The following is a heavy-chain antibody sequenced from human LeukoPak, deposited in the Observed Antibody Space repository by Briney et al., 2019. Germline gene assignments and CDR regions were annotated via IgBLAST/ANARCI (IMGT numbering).Heavy chain of an antibody. D-gene: IGHD3-10*01. J-gene: IGHJ4*02. CDR3: ASAGFGEFMAVDY. Sequence: PSETLSLTCTVSGDSISTSNSYWGWIRQPAGKGLEWIGRIYTSGSTNYNPSLKSRVTISVDTSKNQFSLKLSSVTAADTAVYYCASAGFGEFMAVDYWGQGTLVTVSS. CDR1: GDSISTSNSY. V-gene: IGHV4-61*02. CDR2: IYTSGST.